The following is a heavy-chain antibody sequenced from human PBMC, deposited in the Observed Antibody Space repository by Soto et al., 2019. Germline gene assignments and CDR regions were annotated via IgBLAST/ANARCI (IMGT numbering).Heavy chain of an antibody. J-gene: IGHJ4*02. CDR1: GFTFSGSA. CDR3: TASGSDAFVEY. Sequence: VGSLRLSCAASGFTFSGSAMHWVRQASGKGLEWVGRIRSKTNSYATAYAASVKGRFTISRDDSKNTAYLQMNSLKTEDTAVYYCTASGSDAFVEYWGQGTLVTVSS. CDR2: IRSKTNSYAT. D-gene: IGHD5-12*01. V-gene: IGHV3-73*01.